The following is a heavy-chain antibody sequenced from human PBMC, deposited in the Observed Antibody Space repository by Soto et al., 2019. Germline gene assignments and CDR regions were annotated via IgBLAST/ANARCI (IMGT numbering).Heavy chain of an antibody. Sequence: QVQLVQSGAEVRKPGASVTVSCRSSGDSFNDYYIHWVRQAPGQGLEWMGWINPNSGVTKYAQKFQGWVSMTRDTSIRTVYMQLIRLRSDDTAVYYCARESGGATATLDYYYFYMDVWGTGTTVTVSS. V-gene: IGHV1-2*04. CDR1: GDSFNDYY. CDR3: ARESGGATATLDYYYFYMDV. J-gene: IGHJ6*03. D-gene: IGHD5-12*01. CDR2: INPNSGVT.